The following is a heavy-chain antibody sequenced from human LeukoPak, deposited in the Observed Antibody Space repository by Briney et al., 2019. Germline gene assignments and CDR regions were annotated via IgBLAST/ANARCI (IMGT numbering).Heavy chain of an antibody. D-gene: IGHD6-6*01. CDR2: INPSGGST. CDR1: GYSFTRYW. CDR3: ARDIEYSSITGIGDY. J-gene: IGHJ4*02. V-gene: IGHV1-46*03. Sequence: PGESLKISCKGSGYSFTRYWIGWVRQAPGQGLEWMGIINPSGGSTSYAQKFQGRVSMTRDTSTSTIYMELSSLRSEDTAVYYCARDIEYSSITGIGDYWGQGTLVTVSS.